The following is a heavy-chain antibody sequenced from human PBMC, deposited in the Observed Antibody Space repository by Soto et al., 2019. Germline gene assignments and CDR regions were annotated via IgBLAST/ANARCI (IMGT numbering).Heavy chain of an antibody. J-gene: IGHJ5*02. CDR1: GGSMSRGDYY. D-gene: IGHD3-22*01. V-gene: IGHV4-31*03. CDR2: IYYSGST. Sequence: SETLSLTCTVSGGSMSRGDYYWSWIRQHPGKGLEWIGYIYYSGSTYYNPSLKRRVTIAVDPSKNQCCLKLSSVTAADTADYDCAREGMHYYDRSGHPASWGQGPLVTVSS. CDR3: AREGMHYYDRSGHPAS.